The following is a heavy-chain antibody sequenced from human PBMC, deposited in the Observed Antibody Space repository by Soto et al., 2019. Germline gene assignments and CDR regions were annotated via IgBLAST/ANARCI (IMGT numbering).Heavy chain of an antibody. CDR1: GYSFSYFG. Sequence: ASVKVSCKASGYSFSYFGISWVRQAPGQGLEWVGWVSVPSGDTGSAQSFQGRVTVTTDTSTNTAYLEVRSLRSDDTAVYYYARTCSSGGSCYLPYWGEGTLVTVSS. J-gene: IGHJ4*02. D-gene: IGHD2-15*01. CDR2: VSVPSGDT. CDR3: ARTCSSGGSCYLPY. V-gene: IGHV1-18*01.